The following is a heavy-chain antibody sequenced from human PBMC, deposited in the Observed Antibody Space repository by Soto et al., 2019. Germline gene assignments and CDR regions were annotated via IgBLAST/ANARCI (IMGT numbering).Heavy chain of an antibody. CDR2: LVPQFGTP. J-gene: IGHJ4*02. CDR1: RGTFNRYA. Sequence: QVQLVQSGAEVKKPGSSVKVSCLASRGTFNRYAINWVRQAPGHGLEWLGALVPQFGTPNYAQKFQDRVTIAADESTNTTSMELRGLTSADTAVYYCARQNRDTPMVPFDVWGQGTLVTVSS. D-gene: IGHD5-18*01. CDR3: ARQNRDTPMVPFDV. V-gene: IGHV1-69*01.